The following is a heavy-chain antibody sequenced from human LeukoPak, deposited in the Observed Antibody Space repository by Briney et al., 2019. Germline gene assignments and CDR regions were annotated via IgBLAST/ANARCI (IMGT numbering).Heavy chain of an antibody. J-gene: IGHJ6*02. Sequence: ASVKVSCKASGYTFTGYYMHWVRQAPGQGLEWMGWINPNSGGTNYAQKFQGRATMTRDTSISTAYMELRSLRSDDTAVYYCAREGYCSSTRNYYYGMDVWGQGTTVTVSS. CDR2: INPNSGGT. CDR3: AREGYCSSTRNYYYGMDV. CDR1: GYTFTGYY. D-gene: IGHD2-2*01. V-gene: IGHV1-2*02.